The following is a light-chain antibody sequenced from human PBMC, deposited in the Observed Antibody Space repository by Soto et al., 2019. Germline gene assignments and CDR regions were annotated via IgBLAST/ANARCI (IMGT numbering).Light chain of an antibody. CDR2: AAS. CDR3: QQYNNYPLT. J-gene: IGKJ4*01. Sequence: DIQMTQSPSSLSASVGDRVTITCRASQGINNYLAWFQQKPGKAPKSLIYAASSLQSGVPSKFSGSGFGTDFTLTIISLQPEDSATYYCQQYNNYPLTIGGGTRVEIK. V-gene: IGKV1-16*02. CDR1: QGINNY.